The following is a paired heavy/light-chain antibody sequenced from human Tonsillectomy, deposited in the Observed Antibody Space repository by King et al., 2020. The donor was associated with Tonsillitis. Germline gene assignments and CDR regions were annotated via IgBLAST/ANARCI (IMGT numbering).Heavy chain of an antibody. CDR3: ARDTSRRQDSAWYDAFDI. J-gene: IGHJ3*02. V-gene: IGHV3-7*04. CDR1: GFTFSSYW. CDR2: IKQDGSVK. D-gene: IGHD6-19*01. Sequence: EEQLVESGGGLVQPGGSLRLSCAASGFTFSSYWMTWVRQAPGKGLEWLANIKQDGSVKNYVDSMEGRFTISRDNAKNSLYLQMNSLRAEDTAVYYCARDTSRRQDSAWYDAFDIWGQGTMVTVSS.
Light chain of an antibody. Sequence: AIQMTQSPSSLSASVGDRVTITCRASQGIRNDLGWYQQSPGKAPKLLIYAASSLQSGVPSRFSGSGSGTDFTLTISSLQPEDFATYYCLQDYTYPRTFGGGTKVEIK. CDR3: LQDYTYPRT. CDR1: QGIRND. J-gene: IGKJ4*01. V-gene: IGKV1-6*01. CDR2: AAS.